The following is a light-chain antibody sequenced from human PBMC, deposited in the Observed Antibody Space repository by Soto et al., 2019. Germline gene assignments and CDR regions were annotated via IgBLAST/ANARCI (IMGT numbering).Light chain of an antibody. Sequence: EIVLTQSPATLSLSPGERATLSCRASQSVSSYLAWYQQKPGQAPMLLIYDALNRATGIPARFSGSGSETDFTLTISSLEPEDFALYYSQQRSNWPITFGQGTRLEIK. V-gene: IGKV3-11*01. CDR3: QQRSNWPIT. CDR2: DAL. CDR1: QSVSSY. J-gene: IGKJ5*01.